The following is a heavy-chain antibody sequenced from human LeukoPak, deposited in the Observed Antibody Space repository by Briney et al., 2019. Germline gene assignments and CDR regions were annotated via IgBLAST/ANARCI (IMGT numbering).Heavy chain of an antibody. CDR2: ISHSGST. J-gene: IGHJ4*02. V-gene: IGHV4-38-2*02. CDR1: SYSISSGYY. D-gene: IGHD3-10*01. CDR3: VRAGSLGGTTGY. Sequence: SETLSLXCTVSSYSISSGYYWGLIRQPPGKGLEWIGSISHSGSTYYNPSLKSRVTISVDTSKNQFSLKLSSVTAADTAVYYCVRAGSLGGTTGYWGQGTLVTVSS.